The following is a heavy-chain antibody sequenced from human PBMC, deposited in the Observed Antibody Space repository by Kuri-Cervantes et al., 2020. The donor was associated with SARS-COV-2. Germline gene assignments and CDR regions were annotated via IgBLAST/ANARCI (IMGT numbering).Heavy chain of an antibody. J-gene: IGHJ6*03. CDR2: ISAYNGNT. CDR1: GYTFTSYG. V-gene: IGHV1-18*01. Sequence: ASVKVSCKASGYTFTSYGISWVRQAPGQGLEWMGWISAYNGNTNYAQKLQGRVTMTTDTSTSTAYMELRSLRSDDTAVYYCAREAYGDYDEATRREIDYYYYMDVWGKGTTVTVSS. D-gene: IGHD4-17*01. CDR3: AREAYGDYDEATRREIDYYYYMDV.